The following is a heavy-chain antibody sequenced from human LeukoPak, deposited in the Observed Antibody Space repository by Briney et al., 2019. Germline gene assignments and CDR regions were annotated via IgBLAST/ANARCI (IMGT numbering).Heavy chain of an antibody. D-gene: IGHD1-26*01. CDR1: GGTFSSYA. V-gene: IGHV1-69*05. J-gene: IGHJ3*02. Sequence: GASVKVSCKASGGTFSSYAISWVRQAPGQGLEWVGGIIPIFGTANYAQKFQGRVTITTDGSTSTAYMELSSLRSEDTAVYYCARLSGSYYVDIWGQGTMVTVSS. CDR2: IIPIFGTA. CDR3: ARLSGSYYVDI.